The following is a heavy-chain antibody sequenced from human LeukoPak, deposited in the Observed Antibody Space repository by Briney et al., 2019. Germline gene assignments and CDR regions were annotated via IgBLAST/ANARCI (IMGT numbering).Heavy chain of an antibody. CDR1: GGSISSYY. CDR2: IYTSGST. CDR3: ARVLAYDSSGYYYDYYYYMDV. V-gene: IGHV4-4*09. D-gene: IGHD3-22*01. J-gene: IGHJ6*03. Sequence: PSETLSLTCTVFGGSISSYYWSWIRQPPGKGLEWIGYIYTSGSTNYNPSLKSRVTISVDTSKNQFSLKLSSVTAADTAVYYCARVLAYDSSGYYYDYYYYMDVWGKGTTVTVSS.